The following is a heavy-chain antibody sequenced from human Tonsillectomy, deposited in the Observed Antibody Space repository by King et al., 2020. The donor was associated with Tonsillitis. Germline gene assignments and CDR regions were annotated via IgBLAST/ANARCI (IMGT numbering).Heavy chain of an antibody. Sequence: VQLVESGGDLVQPGGSLRLSCVASGFRFSNSWMHWVRQAPGKGLVWVSLINSDGSSTTYADSVKGRFTISRDNAKNTVYLQMSSLRADDTAVYYCARDLYYKPDYWGHGTLVTVSS. CDR2: INSDGSST. CDR3: ARDLYYKPDY. V-gene: IGHV3-74*01. CDR1: GFRFSNSW. D-gene: IGHD3-10*01. J-gene: IGHJ4*01.